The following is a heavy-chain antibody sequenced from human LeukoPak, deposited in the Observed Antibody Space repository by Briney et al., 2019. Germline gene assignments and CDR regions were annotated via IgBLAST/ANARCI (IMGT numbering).Heavy chain of an antibody. CDR1: GGTFSSYA. D-gene: IGHD5-12*01. CDR2: IIPIFGTA. Sequence: GASVKVSCKASGGTFSSYAISWVRQAPGQGLEWMGGIIPIFGTANYAQKFQGRVTITADKSTSTAYMELTSLRSEDTAVYYCARAKTQGGGYVPYYFDYWGQGTLVTVSS. CDR3: ARAKTQGGGYVPYYFDY. J-gene: IGHJ4*02. V-gene: IGHV1-69*06.